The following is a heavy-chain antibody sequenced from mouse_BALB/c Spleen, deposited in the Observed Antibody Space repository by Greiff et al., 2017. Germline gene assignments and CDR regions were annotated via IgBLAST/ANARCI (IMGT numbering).Heavy chain of an antibody. D-gene: IGHD1-2*01. J-gene: IGHJ2*01. V-gene: IGHV5-6-4*01. CDR1: GFTFSSYT. Sequence: EVKLMESGGGLVKPGGSLKLSCAASGFTFSSYTMSWVRQTPEKRLEWVATISSGGSYTYYPDSVKGRFTISRDNAKNTLYLQMSSLRSEDTAMYYCTRVTTATPYFDYWGQGTTLTVSS. CDR3: TRVTTATPYFDY. CDR2: ISSGGSYT.